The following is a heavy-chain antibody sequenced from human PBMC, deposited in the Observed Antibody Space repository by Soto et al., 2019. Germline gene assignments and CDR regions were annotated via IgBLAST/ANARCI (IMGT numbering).Heavy chain of an antibody. V-gene: IGHV3-23*01. D-gene: IGHD3-22*01. J-gene: IGHJ4*01. Sequence: EVQLLESGGGLVQPGGSLRLSCAASGFTFSSYAMSWVRQAPGKGLEWVSAISGSGGSTSYAQKFQGRVTMTRDTSTSTVYMELSSLRSEDTAVYYCARAYYYDSSGYSGTFDYWGHGTLVTVSS. CDR3: ARAYYYDSSGYSGTFDY. CDR2: ISGSGGST. CDR1: GFTFSSYA.